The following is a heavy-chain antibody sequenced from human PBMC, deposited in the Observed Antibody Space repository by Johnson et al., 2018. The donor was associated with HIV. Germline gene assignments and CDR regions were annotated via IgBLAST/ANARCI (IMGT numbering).Heavy chain of an antibody. V-gene: IGHV3-20*04. D-gene: IGHD5-18*01. J-gene: IGHJ3*01. CDR2: INWSGGGT. CDR3: ARGVTGYSYGT. Sequence: VQLVESGGDVVRPGGSLRISCVASGFKLYEYDVSWVRQVPGKGLEWVSVINWSGGGTAYADSVKGRFTISRDNSKNTLYLQMNSLRAEDTAVYYWARGVTGYSYGTWGQGTMVTVSS. CDR1: GFKLYEYD.